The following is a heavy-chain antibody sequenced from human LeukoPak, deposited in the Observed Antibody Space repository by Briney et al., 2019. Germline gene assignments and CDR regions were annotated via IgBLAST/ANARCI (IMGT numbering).Heavy chain of an antibody. V-gene: IGHV3-23*01. J-gene: IGHJ4*02. CDR2: ISGSGGST. CDR1: GFTFSSYA. CDR3: AKGFGRIAAAGTHY. D-gene: IGHD6-13*01. Sequence: PGGSLRLSCAASGFTFSSYAMSWVRQAPGKGLEWVSAISGSGGSTYYADSVKGRFTISRDNSKNTLYLQMSSLRAEDTAVYYCAKGFGRIAAAGTHYWGQGTLVTVSS.